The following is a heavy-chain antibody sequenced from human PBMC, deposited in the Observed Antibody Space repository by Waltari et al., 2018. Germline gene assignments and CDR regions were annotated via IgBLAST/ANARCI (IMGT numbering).Heavy chain of an antibody. D-gene: IGHD2-21*02. CDR2: IYYTGST. Sequence: QVQLQEAGPSLLNPSETLSLICTVSGGSISGFYWSWVRQSPGKGLDWIGYIYYTGSTNFNPSLKSRVTMSLDTSKNQFSLKLSSVTAADTAFYYCARGGGGDWEWFDPWGQGTLVTVSS. J-gene: IGHJ5*02. V-gene: IGHV4-59*01. CDR3: ARGGGGDWEWFDP. CDR1: GGSISGFY.